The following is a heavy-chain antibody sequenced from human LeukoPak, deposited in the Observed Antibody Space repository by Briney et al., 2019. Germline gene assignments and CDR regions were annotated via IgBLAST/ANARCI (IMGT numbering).Heavy chain of an antibody. V-gene: IGHV4-34*01. CDR3: ASIVYSSRSLDP. J-gene: IGHJ5*02. D-gene: IGHD6-13*01. Sequence: PSETLSLTCAVYGGSFSGYYWSWIRQPPGKGLEWIGEINHSGSTNYNPSLKSRVTISVDKSKNQFSLKLSSVTAADTAVYYCASIVYSSRSLDPWGQGTLVTVSS. CDR2: INHSGST. CDR1: GGSFSGYY.